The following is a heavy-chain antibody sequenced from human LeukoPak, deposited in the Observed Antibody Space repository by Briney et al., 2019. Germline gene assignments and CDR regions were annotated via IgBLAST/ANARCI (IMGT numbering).Heavy chain of an antibody. CDR1: GYTLTELS. CDR3: ARKEGLNSSSWSDAFDI. Sequence: GASVKVSCKVSGYTLTELSMHWVRQAPGKGLEWMGGFDPEDGETIYAQKFQGRVTMTEDTSTDTAYMELSSLRSEDTAVYYCARKEGLNSSSWSDAFDIWGQGTMVTVSS. CDR2: FDPEDGET. J-gene: IGHJ3*02. V-gene: IGHV1-24*01. D-gene: IGHD6-13*01.